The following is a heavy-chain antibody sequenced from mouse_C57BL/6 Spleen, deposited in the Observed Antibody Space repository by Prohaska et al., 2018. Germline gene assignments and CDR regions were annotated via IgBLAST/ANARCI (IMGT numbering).Heavy chain of an antibody. J-gene: IGHJ1*03. CDR2: IRLKSEKYET. V-gene: IGHV6-3*01. Sequence: EVKLEESGGGLVQPGGSMKLSCVASGFTFSNYWMNWVRQSPEKGIEWVAQIRLKSEKYETHYAESVKGRFTISRDDAKSSGYLQMNNLRAEDTGIYYCTRCYEYGRDWYFDVWVTGTTVTVSS. CDR1: GFTFSNYW. CDR3: TRCYEYGRDWYFDV. D-gene: IGHD2-4*01.